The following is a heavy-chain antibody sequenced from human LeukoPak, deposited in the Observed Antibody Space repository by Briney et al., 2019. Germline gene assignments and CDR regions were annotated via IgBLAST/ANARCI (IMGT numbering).Heavy chain of an antibody. Sequence: PGGSLRLSCAASGFTFSSYGMHWVRQARGKGLVWVAFIQFDAIDKFYAESVRGRFTISRDNSKNTLYLQMNSLRAEDTAVYYCAKDLRWVPAEKIDYWGQGTLVTVSS. V-gene: IGHV3-30*02. CDR1: GFTFSSYG. CDR3: AKDLRWVPAEKIDY. CDR2: IQFDAIDK. J-gene: IGHJ4*02. D-gene: IGHD2-2*01.